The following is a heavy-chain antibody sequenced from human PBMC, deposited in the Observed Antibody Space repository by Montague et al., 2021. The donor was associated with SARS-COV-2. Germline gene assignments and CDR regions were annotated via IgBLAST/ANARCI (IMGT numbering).Heavy chain of an antibody. CDR3: ARRPLGYYNYGMDV. J-gene: IGHJ6*02. CDR1: GGSISSSNW. CDR2: IYHSGST. Sequence: SETLSLTCAVSGGSISSSNWWSWVRQPPGKGLEWIGEIYHSGSTNYNPSLQGRVTIAVDKSKNQFSLKLSSVTAADTAVYYCARRPLGYYNYGMDVWGQGTTVTVSS. V-gene: IGHV4-4*02.